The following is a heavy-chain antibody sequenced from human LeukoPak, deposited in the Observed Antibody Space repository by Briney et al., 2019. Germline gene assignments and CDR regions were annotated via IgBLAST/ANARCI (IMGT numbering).Heavy chain of an antibody. V-gene: IGHV3-23*01. CDR1: GFTFSSYA. CDR3: AKFPLHIWFGERGTWFDP. Sequence: RGSLRLSCAASGFTFSSYAMSWVRQAPGKGLEWVSAITGSGGSTYYVDSVKGRFTISRDNSKNTLYLQMNSLRAEDTAVYYCAKFPLHIWFGERGTWFDPWGQGTLVTVSS. D-gene: IGHD3-10*01. CDR2: ITGSGGST. J-gene: IGHJ5*02.